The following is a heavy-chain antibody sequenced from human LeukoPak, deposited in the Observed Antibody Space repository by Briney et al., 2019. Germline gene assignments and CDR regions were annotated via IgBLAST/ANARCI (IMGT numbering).Heavy chain of an antibody. CDR3: ARDRPSYAPFDY. Sequence: TSETLSLTCTVSGGSISSYYWSWIRQPAGKGLEWIGRIYTSGSTNYNPSLKSRVTMSVDTSKNQFSLKLSSVTAADAAVYYCARDRPSYAPFDYWGQGTLVTVSS. V-gene: IGHV4-4*07. D-gene: IGHD2-2*01. CDR1: GGSISSYY. J-gene: IGHJ4*02. CDR2: IYTSGST.